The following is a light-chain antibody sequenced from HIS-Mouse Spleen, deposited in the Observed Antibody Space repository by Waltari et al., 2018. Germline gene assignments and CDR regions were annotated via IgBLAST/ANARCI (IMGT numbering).Light chain of an antibody. CDR2: KDS. Sequence: SYELTQPPSVPVSPGQTARTTCSGDALPQQYAYWYQQKPGQAPGLVIYKDSERPSGIPERFSGSSSGTTVTLTISGVQAEDEADYYCQSADSSGTYHVVFGGGTKLTVL. V-gene: IGLV3-25*03. CDR3: QSADSSGTYHVV. CDR1: ALPQQY. J-gene: IGLJ2*01.